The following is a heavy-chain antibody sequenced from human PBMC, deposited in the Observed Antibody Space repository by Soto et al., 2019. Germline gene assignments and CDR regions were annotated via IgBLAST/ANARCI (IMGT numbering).Heavy chain of an antibody. D-gene: IGHD2-15*01. CDR2: ISYDGSNK. J-gene: IGHJ4*02. Sequence: GGSLRLSCAASGFTFKSNAMHWVRQAPGKGLEWVAVISYDGSNKHYTDSVKGRFTISRDNSKNTLYLQMTGLRPEDTAVYYCTSSSVSDIVVVAAASELDYWGQGTLVTVSS. V-gene: IGHV3-30*04. CDR1: GFTFKSNA. CDR3: TSSSVSDIVVVAAASELDY.